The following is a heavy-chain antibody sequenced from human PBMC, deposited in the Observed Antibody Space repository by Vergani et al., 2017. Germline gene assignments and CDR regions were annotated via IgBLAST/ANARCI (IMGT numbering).Heavy chain of an antibody. D-gene: IGHD3-3*01. Sequence: VQLLESGGGVVQPGRSLRLSCAASGFTFSSYAMHWVRQAPGKGLEWVAVISYDGSNKYYADSVKGRFTISRDNSKNTLYLQMNSLRAEDTAVYYCAKRPGRGVWSGLPLWGQGTLVTVSS. V-gene: IGHV3-30*04. J-gene: IGHJ4*02. CDR1: GFTFSSYA. CDR2: ISYDGSNK. CDR3: AKRPGRGVWSGLPL.